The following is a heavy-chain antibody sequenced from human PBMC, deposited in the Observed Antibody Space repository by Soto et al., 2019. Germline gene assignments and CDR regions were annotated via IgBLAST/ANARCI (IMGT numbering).Heavy chain of an antibody. CDR2: ISSSGNTI. Sequence: QVQLVESGGGLVQPGGSLRLSCAVSGFMFSDYYMAWIRQAPGKGLEWISYISSSGNTIYYADSVKGRFTVSRDNANSTLHLQMNSLRAHDTSLYYCARGVRSSLTAIGGFDPWGQGTLVTVSS. V-gene: IGHV3-11*01. CDR1: GFMFSDYY. CDR3: ARGVRSSLTAIGGFDP. J-gene: IGHJ5*02. D-gene: IGHD2-21*02.